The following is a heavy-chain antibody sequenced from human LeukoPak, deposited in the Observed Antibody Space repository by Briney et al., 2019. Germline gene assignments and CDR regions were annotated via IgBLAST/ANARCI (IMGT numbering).Heavy chain of an antibody. CDR2: IYPGDSDT. Sequence: GESLKISCKGSGYRFTSYWIGWVRPMPGKGLGWMGIIYPGDSDTRYSPSFQGQVTISADKSISTAYLQWSSLKASDTAMYYCARHVGSMGSEYYYYGMDVWGQGTTVTVSS. J-gene: IGHJ6*02. V-gene: IGHV5-51*01. D-gene: IGHD2-15*01. CDR3: ARHVGSMGSEYYYYGMDV. CDR1: GYRFTSYW.